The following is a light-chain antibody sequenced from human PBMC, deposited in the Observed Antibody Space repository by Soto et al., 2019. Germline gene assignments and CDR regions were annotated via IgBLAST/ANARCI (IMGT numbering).Light chain of an antibody. J-gene: IGLJ1*01. Sequence: SALTQPASVSGSPGQSITISCTGSSSDIGGYKYVSWYQHLPGKAPKLMIYEVTNRPSGVSNRFSGSKSGNTASLTISGLQPEDEADYYCSSFTSSTTRVFGTGTKGTV. CDR1: SSDIGGYKY. V-gene: IGLV2-14*01. CDR3: SSFTSSTTRV. CDR2: EVT.